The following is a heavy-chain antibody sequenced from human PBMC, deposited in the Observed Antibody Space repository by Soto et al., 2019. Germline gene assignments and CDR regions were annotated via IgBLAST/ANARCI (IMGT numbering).Heavy chain of an antibody. CDR3: AKGETMLRGPSPDKPLIYYALDV. CDR1: GFTFSSYA. Sequence: LRLSCAASGFTFSSYAMSWVRQAPGKGLEWVSAISGSGGSTYYADSVKGRFTISRDNSKNTLYLQMNSLRAEDTAVYYCAKGETMLRGPSPDKPLIYYALDVWGQGTTVTVSS. V-gene: IGHV3-23*01. J-gene: IGHJ6*02. CDR2: ISGSGGST. D-gene: IGHD3-10*01.